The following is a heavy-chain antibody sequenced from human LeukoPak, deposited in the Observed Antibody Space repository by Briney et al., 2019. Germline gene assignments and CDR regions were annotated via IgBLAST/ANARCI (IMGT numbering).Heavy chain of an antibody. D-gene: IGHD3-22*01. V-gene: IGHV4-59*01. J-gene: IGHJ3*02. Sequence: PSETLSLTCGVYGVASSGNYWSWIRQPPGKGLEWIGYIYDSGSTNYNPSLKSRVTISVDTSKNQFSLKLSSVTAADTAVYYCASLTTAEAFDIWGQGTMVTVSS. CDR3: ASLTTAEAFDI. CDR1: GVASSGNY. CDR2: IYDSGST.